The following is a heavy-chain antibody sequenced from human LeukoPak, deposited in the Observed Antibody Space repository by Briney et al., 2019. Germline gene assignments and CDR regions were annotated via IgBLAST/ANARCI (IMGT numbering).Heavy chain of an antibody. J-gene: IGHJ4*02. CDR1: GFTFSDYA. CDR2: ISHDGKER. D-gene: IGHD6-19*01. V-gene: IGHV3-30*03. CDR3: ARDLSYPQWLVRGFDY. Sequence: GGSLRLSCVASGFTFSDYAMHWVRQAPGKGLEWAAVISHDGKERYYGGPAKGRFTISRDNSKNTLYLQMNSLRAEDTAVYYCARDLSYPQWLVRGFDYWGQGTLVTVSS.